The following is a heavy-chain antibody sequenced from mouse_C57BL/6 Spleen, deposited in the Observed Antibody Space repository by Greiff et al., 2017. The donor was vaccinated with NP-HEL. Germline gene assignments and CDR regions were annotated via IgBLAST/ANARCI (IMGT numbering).Heavy chain of an antibody. Sequence: QVQLKQPGAELVKPGASVKLSCKASGYTFTSYWMHWVKQRPGQGLEWIGMIHPNSGSTNYNEKFKSKATLTVDKSSSTAYMQLSSLTSEDSAVYYCARGKLLDYHWYFDVWGTGTTVTVSS. V-gene: IGHV1-64*01. CDR1: GYTFTSYW. D-gene: IGHD1-1*01. J-gene: IGHJ1*03. CDR3: ARGKLLDYHWYFDV. CDR2: IHPNSGST.